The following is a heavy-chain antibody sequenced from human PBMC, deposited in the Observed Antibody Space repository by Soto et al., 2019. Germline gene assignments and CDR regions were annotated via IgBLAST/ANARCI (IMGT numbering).Heavy chain of an antibody. V-gene: IGHV3-30*18. CDR3: AKDSSLTGSTVMDV. J-gene: IGHJ6*02. D-gene: IGHD4-17*01. Sequence: GGSLRLSCAASGFTFSSYGMHWVRQAPGKGLEWVAVISYDGSNKYYADSVKGRFTISRDNSKNTLYLQMNSLRAEDTAVYYRAKDSSLTGSTVMDVWGQGTTVTVSS. CDR1: GFTFSSYG. CDR2: ISYDGSNK.